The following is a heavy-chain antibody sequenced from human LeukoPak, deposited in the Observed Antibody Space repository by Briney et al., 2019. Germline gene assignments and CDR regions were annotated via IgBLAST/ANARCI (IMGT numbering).Heavy chain of an antibody. D-gene: IGHD3-22*01. V-gene: IGHV3-23*01. CDR2: ISGSGGLT. CDR1: GFTFSTYA. J-gene: IGHJ4*02. Sequence: GGSLRLSCAASGFTFSTYAMRWVRQAPGKGLEWVSAISGSGGLTYYADSVKGRFTISRDNSKNTLYLQMNSLRAEDAAVYYCAKGIGFYDSSTYDYWGQGTLVTVSS. CDR3: AKGIGFYDSSTYDY.